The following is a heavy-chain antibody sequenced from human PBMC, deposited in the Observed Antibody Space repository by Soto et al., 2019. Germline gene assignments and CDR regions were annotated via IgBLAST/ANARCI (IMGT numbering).Heavy chain of an antibody. CDR1: GFTFSSYA. D-gene: IGHD2-2*01. CDR3: ARDVKAPAAMFEY. CDR2: ISYDGSNK. Sequence: HPGGSLRLSCAASGFTFSSYAMHWVRQAPGKGLEWVAVISYDGSNKYYADSVKGRFTISRDNSKNTLYLQMNSLRAEDTAVYYCARDVKAPAAMFEYWGQGTMVTVYS. J-gene: IGHJ4*02. V-gene: IGHV3-30-3*01.